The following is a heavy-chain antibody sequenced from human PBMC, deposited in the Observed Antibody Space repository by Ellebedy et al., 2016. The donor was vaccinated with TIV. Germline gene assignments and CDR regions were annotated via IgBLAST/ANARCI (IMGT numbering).Heavy chain of an antibody. Sequence: GESLKISCAASGFNLDTYSMNWVRQAPGKGLEWLSYISHSSITIHYADSVRGRFTVSRDNTKNSRYLQMNSLRAEDTSIYYCARDMGWGNERINDAFDIWGQGTMVTVSS. CDR2: ISHSSITI. V-gene: IGHV3-48*04. CDR3: ARDMGWGNERINDAFDI. D-gene: IGHD7-27*01. CDR1: GFNLDTYS. J-gene: IGHJ3*02.